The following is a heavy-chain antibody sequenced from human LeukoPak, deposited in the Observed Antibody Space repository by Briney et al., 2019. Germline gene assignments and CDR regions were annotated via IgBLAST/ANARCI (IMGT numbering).Heavy chain of an antibody. Sequence: PSETLSLTCGVYAGSFSSYYWSWIRQPPGKGLEWIGEINHSGSTNYNPSLKSRVTISVDTSKNQFSLKLSSVTAADTAVYYCARHRGVVAAAGTPGFDYWGQGTLVTVSS. D-gene: IGHD6-13*01. CDR2: INHSGST. CDR1: AGSFSSYY. V-gene: IGHV4-34*01. CDR3: ARHRGVVAAAGTPGFDY. J-gene: IGHJ4*02.